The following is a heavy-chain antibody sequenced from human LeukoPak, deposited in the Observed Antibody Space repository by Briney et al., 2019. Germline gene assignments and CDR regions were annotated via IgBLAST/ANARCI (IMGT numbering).Heavy chain of an antibody. CDR1: GGSISSSSYH. D-gene: IGHD6-19*01. V-gene: IGHV4-39*07. J-gene: IGHJ4*02. CDR3: AREGGQWLERSFDH. CDR2: IYYSGST. Sequence: SETLSLTCTVPGGSISSSSYHWGWIRQPPVKGLEWIGNIYYSGSTYYNPSLSSRVTISVDTAKNQFSLKLTSVTAADTAVYYCAREGGQWLERSFDHWGQGTLVTVSS.